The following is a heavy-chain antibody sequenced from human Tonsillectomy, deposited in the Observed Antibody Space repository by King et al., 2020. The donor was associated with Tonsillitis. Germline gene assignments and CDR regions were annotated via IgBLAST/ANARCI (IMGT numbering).Heavy chain of an antibody. D-gene: IGHD1-26*01. J-gene: IGHJ4*02. CDR1: GFTFSDYA. CDR2: ISDNGGIT. CDR3: STTAY. V-gene: IGHV3-64D*06. Sequence: VQLVESGGGLAQPGGSLRLSCSASGFTFSDYAMHWVRQAPGKGLEYVSAISDNGGITYHADSVKGRFTISRDISKNTLYLQMSSLRPEDTAVYYCSTTAYWGQGTLVTVSS.